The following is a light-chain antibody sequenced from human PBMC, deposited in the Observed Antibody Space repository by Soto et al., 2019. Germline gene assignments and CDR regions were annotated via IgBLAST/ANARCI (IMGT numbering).Light chain of an antibody. Sequence: EIVMTQSPATLSVSPGERATLSCRASQSVSSNLAWYQQKPGQAPRLLIYGASSRANGIPARFRGSGSGTEFTLSISSLQSEDFAVYYCKQYKEWPPFTFGQGTRLEIK. V-gene: IGKV3D-15*01. J-gene: IGKJ5*01. CDR1: QSVSSN. CDR3: KQYKEWPPFT. CDR2: GAS.